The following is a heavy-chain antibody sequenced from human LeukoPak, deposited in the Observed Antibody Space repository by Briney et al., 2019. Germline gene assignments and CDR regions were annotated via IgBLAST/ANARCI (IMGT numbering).Heavy chain of an antibody. D-gene: IGHD3-22*01. V-gene: IGHV3-23*01. J-gene: IGHJ4*02. CDR3: AKEPAYDSSGYYFDY. CDR2: ISGSGGRT. CDR1: GFTFSSYA. Sequence: GGSLRLSCAASGFTFSSYAMSWVRQAPGKGLEWVSAISGSGGRTYYADSVKGRFTISRDNSKNTLYLQMNSLRAEDTAVYYCAKEPAYDSSGYYFDYWGQGTLVTVSS.